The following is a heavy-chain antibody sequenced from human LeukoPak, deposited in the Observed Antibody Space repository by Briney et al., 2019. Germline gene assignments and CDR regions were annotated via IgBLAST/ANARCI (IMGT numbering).Heavy chain of an antibody. CDR3: ARSTFGGIIVIGDY. Sequence: GGSLRLSCAASGFTFSSNYMSWVRQAPGKGLVWVSRIDSDGNITSYADSVKGRFIISRDNSKNTLFLQMNSLRPEDTAAYYCARSTFGGIIVIGDYWGQGTLVTVS. J-gene: IGHJ4*02. D-gene: IGHD3-16*02. CDR2: IDSDGNIT. CDR1: GFTFSSNY. V-gene: IGHV3-74*01.